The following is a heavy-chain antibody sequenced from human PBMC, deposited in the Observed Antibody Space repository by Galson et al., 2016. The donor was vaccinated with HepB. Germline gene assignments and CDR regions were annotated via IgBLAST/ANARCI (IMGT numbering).Heavy chain of an antibody. CDR3: ARDHSNGLLGP. D-gene: IGHD6-19*01. Sequence: SLRLSCAASGFTFSLYSMHWVHQAPGKGLEWVTAISYDGSNKYYADSVRGRFTISRDNAENTLFLQMNSLRPEDTAVYYCARDHSNGLLGPWGQGTLVTVSS. J-gene: IGHJ5*02. V-gene: IGHV3-30-3*01. CDR2: ISYDGSNK. CDR1: GFTFSLYS.